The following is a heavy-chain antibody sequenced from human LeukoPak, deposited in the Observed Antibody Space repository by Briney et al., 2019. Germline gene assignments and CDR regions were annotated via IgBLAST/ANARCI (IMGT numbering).Heavy chain of an antibody. Sequence: GGSLRLSCAASGFTFSSYAMSWVRQAPGKGLEWVSAISGSGGSTYYADSLKDRFTISRDNPKNTLYLQMNSLRAEDTALYYCARVSLQQLAFDYWGQGSLVTVSS. CDR2: ISGSGGST. CDR3: ARVSLQQLAFDY. V-gene: IGHV3-23*01. CDR1: GFTFSSYA. D-gene: IGHD1-1*01. J-gene: IGHJ4*02.